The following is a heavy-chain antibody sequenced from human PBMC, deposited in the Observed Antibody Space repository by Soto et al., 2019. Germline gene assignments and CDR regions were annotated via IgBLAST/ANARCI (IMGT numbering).Heavy chain of an antibody. CDR1: GFTFSSYA. J-gene: IGHJ4*02. CDR2: ISYDGSNK. Sequence: GGSLRLSCAASGFTFSSYAMHWVRQAPGKGLEWVAVISYDGSNKYYADSVKGRFTISRDNSKNTLYLQMNSLRAEDTAVYYCARKKSAFSPLDYWGQGTLVTVSS. CDR3: ARKKSAFSPLDY. V-gene: IGHV3-30-3*01.